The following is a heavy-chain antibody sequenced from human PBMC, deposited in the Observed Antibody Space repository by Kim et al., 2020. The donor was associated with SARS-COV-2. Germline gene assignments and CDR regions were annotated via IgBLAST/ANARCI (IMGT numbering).Heavy chain of an antibody. Sequence: SETLSLTCAVYGGSFSGYYWSWIRQPPGKGLEWIGEINHSGSTNYNPSLKSRVTISVDTSKNQFSLKLSSVTAVDTAVYYCARGRDFWSGYSISGYYYYYMDVWGKGTTVTVSS. V-gene: IGHV4-34*01. D-gene: IGHD3-3*01. J-gene: IGHJ6*03. CDR1: GGSFSGYY. CDR3: ARGRDFWSGYSISGYYYYYMDV. CDR2: INHSGST.